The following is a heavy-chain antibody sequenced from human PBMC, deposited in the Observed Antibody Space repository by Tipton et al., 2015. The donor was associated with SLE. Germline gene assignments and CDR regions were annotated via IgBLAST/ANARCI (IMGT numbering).Heavy chain of an antibody. CDR1: GFTFSSYA. V-gene: IGHV4-34*01. J-gene: IGHJ4*02. D-gene: IGHD3-16*01. Sequence: LRLSCAASGFTFSSYAMSWVRQAPGKGLEWIGEINHSGSTNYNPSLKSRVTISVDTSKNQFSLKLSSVTAADTAVYYCARGLVGGGGFDYWGQGTLVTVSS. CDR3: ARGLVGGGGFDY. CDR2: INHSGST.